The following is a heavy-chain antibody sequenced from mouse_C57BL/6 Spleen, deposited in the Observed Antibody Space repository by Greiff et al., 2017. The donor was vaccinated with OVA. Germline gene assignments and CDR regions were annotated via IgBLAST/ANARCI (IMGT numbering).Heavy chain of an antibody. CDR3: ARHDTPVVSDY. CDR1: GYTFTSYW. V-gene: IGHV1-55*01. J-gene: IGHJ2*01. CDR2: IYPGSGST. Sequence: QVQLQQPGAELVKPGASVKMSCKASGYTFTSYWITWVKQRPGQGLEWIGDIYPGSGSTNYNEKFKSKATLTVDTSSSTAYMQLSSLTSDDAAVYYCARHDTPVVSDYWGQGTTLTVSS. D-gene: IGHD1-1*01.